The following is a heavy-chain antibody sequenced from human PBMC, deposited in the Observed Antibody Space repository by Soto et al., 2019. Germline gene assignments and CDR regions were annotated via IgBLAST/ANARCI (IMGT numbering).Heavy chain of an antibody. CDR1: GYSFTTYW. CDR2: IYPGGSDI. CDR3: ARFGDILTGYSHGMDV. D-gene: IGHD3-9*01. V-gene: IGHV5-51*01. J-gene: IGHJ6*02. Sequence: GESLKISCKGSGYSFTTYWIGWVRQMPGKGLEWMGIIYPGGSDIRYRPSFQGQVTISADKSISTAYLQWSSLKASDTAMYYCARFGDILTGYSHGMDVWGQGTTVTVSS.